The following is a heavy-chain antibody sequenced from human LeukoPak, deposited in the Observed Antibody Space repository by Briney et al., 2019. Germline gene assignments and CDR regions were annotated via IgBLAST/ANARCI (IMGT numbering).Heavy chain of an antibody. CDR2: ISSSSTI. CDR1: GFTVITND. V-gene: IGHV3-69-1*01. Sequence: GGSLRLSCAASGFTVITNDMTWVRQAPGKGLEWVSYISSSSTIYYADSVKGRFTISRDNAKNSLYLQMNSLRVEDTAVYYCARSGDYWGQGTLVTVSS. CDR3: ARSGDY. J-gene: IGHJ4*02.